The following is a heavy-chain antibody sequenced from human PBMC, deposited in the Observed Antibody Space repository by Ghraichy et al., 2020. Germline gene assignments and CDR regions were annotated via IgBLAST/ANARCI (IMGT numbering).Heavy chain of an antibody. CDR3: ARDTLMAGFGGLTIFGVVSPTKGMDV. D-gene: IGHD3-3*01. CDR1: GYTFTGYY. J-gene: IGHJ6*02. Sequence: ASVKVSCKASGYTFTGYYMHWVRQAPGQGLEWMGWINPNSGGTNYAQKFQGRVTMTRDTSISTAYMELSRLRSDDTAVYYCARDTLMAGFGGLTIFGVVSPTKGMDVWGQGTTVTVSS. CDR2: INPNSGGT. V-gene: IGHV1-2*02.